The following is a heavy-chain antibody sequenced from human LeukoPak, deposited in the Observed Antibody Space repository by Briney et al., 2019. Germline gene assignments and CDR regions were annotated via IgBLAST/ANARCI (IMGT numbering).Heavy chain of an antibody. CDR3: ARLEANYYYYMDV. CDR1: GGSTSTNY. J-gene: IGHJ6*03. V-gene: IGHV4-59*08. Sequence: PSETLSLTCTVSGGSTSTNYWSWIRQPPGKGLEWIGYITYRGSTNYNPSLKSRVTISADTSKNQFSLKLSSVTAADTAVYYCARLEANYYYYMDVWGKGTTVTVSS. CDR2: ITYRGST. D-gene: IGHD1-26*01.